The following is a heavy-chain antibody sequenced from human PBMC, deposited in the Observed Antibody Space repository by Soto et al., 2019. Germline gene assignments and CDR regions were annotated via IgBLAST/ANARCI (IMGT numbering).Heavy chain of an antibody. CDR1: GFSVSTSGVG. J-gene: IGHJ6*02. Sequence: QITLKESGPTLVKPTQTLTLTCTFSGFSVSTSGVGVAWIRQPPGKALEWLALIYWDGDERYSPFLQSRVASTKDTSKNQVVLTMTNMDPVDIATSYCAHKGGRGAGMDVWGQGSTVTVSS. CDR2: IYWDGDE. D-gene: IGHD2-15*01. CDR3: AHKGGRGAGMDV. V-gene: IGHV2-5*02.